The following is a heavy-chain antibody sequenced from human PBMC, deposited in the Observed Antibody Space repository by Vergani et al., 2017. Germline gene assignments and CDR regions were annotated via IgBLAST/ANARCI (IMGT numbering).Heavy chain of an antibody. CDR1: GYSISSGYY. V-gene: IGHV4-38-2*01. CDR2: INHSGST. Sequence: QVQLQESGPGLVKPSETLSLTCAVSGYSISSGYYWGWIRQPPGKGLEWIGEINHSGSTNYNPSLKSRVTISVDTSKNQFSLKLSSVTAADTAVYYCARGRRSYRGRVDAFDIWGQGTMVTVSS. J-gene: IGHJ3*02. CDR3: ARGRRSYRGRVDAFDI. D-gene: IGHD3-16*02.